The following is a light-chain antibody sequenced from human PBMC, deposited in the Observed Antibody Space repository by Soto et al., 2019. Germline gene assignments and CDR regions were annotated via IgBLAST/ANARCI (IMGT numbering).Light chain of an antibody. V-gene: IGKV3-20*01. CDR2: ASS. Sequence: EIVLTQSPGTLSLSPGEIATLSCKTSQSRRSHFCAWQQHTPGQAPRLLICASSNRATGIPDRFSGSASGTDFTLTINRLEPEDFAVYYCQLYGISPHFGQGTRLEIK. CDR3: QLYGISPH. J-gene: IGKJ5*01. CDR1: QSRRSHF.